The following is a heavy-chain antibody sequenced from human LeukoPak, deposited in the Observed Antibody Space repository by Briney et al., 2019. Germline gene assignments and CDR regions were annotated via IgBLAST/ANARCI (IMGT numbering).Heavy chain of an antibody. CDR1: GGSISSYY. J-gene: IGHJ4*02. CDR2: IYNSGST. Sequence: SETLPLTCTVSGGSISSYYWSWIRQPPGKGLEWIGYIYNSGSTNYNPSLKSRVTISLDTSKNQLSMKLRSVTAADTAVYYCARGSDFGDYWGQGTLVTVSS. CDR3: ARGSDFGDY. D-gene: IGHD4-17*01. V-gene: IGHV4-59*01.